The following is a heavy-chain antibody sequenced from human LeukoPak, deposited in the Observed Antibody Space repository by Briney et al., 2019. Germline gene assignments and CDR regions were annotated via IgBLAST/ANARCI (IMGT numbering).Heavy chain of an antibody. CDR2: IGSGGHT. D-gene: IGHD3-22*01. CDR3: ARGGYPRY. V-gene: IGHV3-69-1*01. Sequence: GGSLRLSCAPSGFTFSDYGMNWVGRAPGNGLEWVSRIGSGGHTFYADSVKGRFTISRDNAKNSMYLQMNSLRAEDTAVYYCARGGYPRYWGQGALVTVSS. J-gene: IGHJ4*02. CDR1: GFTFSDYG.